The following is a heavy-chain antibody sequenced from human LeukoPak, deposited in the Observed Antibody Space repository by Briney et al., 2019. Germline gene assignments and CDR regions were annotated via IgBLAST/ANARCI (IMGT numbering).Heavy chain of an antibody. J-gene: IGHJ4*02. Sequence: ASVKVSCKVSGYTLTELSMHWVRQAPGKGLEWMGGFDPEDGETIYAQKFQGRVTMTEDTFTDTAYMELSSLRSEDTAVYYCATALWFGELYFDYWGQGTLVTVSS. D-gene: IGHD3-10*01. CDR2: FDPEDGET. CDR1: GYTLTELS. V-gene: IGHV1-24*01. CDR3: ATALWFGELYFDY.